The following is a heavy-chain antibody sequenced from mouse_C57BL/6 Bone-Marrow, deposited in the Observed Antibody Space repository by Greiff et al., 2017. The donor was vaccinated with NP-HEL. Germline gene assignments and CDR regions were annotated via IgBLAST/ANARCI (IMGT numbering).Heavy chain of an antibody. CDR3: AKSYYFDY. J-gene: IGHJ2*01. Sequence: SGAELARPGASVKMSCKASGYTFTSYTMHWVKQRPGQGLEWIGYINPSSGYTKYNQKFKDKATLTADKSSSTAYMQLSSLTSEDSAVYYCAKSYYFDYWGQGTTLTVSS. CDR2: INPSSGYT. CDR1: GYTFTSYT. V-gene: IGHV1-4*01.